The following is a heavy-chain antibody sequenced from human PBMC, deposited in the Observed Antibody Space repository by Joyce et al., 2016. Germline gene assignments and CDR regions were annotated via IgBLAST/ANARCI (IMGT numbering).Heavy chain of an antibody. J-gene: IGHJ2*01. CDR3: ARADWYFDL. CDR1: GYTFTNYA. V-gene: IGHV7-4-1*02. CDR2: ISTNAGTP. Sequence: QVQLVQPASELRKPGASVTVSCQASGYTFTNYALNLVRQAPGQGLEWMGGISTNAGTPTYAQGFTGRFVFSVDTSVSTAYLQISRLKAEDTAIYYGARADWYFDLWGRGTLVTVSS.